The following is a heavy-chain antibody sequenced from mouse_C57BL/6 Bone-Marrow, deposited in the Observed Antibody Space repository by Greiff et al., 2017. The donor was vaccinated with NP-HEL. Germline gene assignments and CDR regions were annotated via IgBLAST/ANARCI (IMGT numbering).Heavy chain of an antibody. CDR1: EYEFPSHD. Sequence: VQLKESGGGLVQPGESLKLSCESNEYEFPSHDMSWVRKTPEKRLELVAAINSDGGSTYYPDTMERRFIISRDNTKKTLYLQMSSLRSEDTALYYCARQRGYYSNYDAMDYWGQGTSVTVSS. V-gene: IGHV5-2*01. D-gene: IGHD2-5*01. CDR2: INSDGGST. J-gene: IGHJ4*01. CDR3: ARQRGYYSNYDAMDY.